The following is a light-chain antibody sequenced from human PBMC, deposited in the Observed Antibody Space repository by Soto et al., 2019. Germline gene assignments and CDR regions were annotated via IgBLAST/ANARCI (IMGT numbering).Light chain of an antibody. CDR3: CSYAGSYTWV. V-gene: IGLV2-11*01. CDR2: DVS. J-gene: IGLJ3*02. Sequence: QSALTQPRSVSGSPGQSVTISCTGTSSDVGGYNYVSWYQQHPGKAPKLMIYDVSKRPSGVPDRFSGSKSGNMASLTISGLQADDEADYYCCSYAGSYTWVFCGGTKLTVL. CDR1: SSDVGGYNY.